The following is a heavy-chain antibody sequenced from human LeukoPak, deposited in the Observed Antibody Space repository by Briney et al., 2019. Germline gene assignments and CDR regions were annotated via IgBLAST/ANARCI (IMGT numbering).Heavy chain of an antibody. CDR2: ISGGGGAT. Sequence: PGGSLRLSCAASGFTFSSYAMSWVRQTPGKGLEWVSAISGGGGATFYADSVKGRFTISRDNSKNTLYLQMNSLRAEDTAVCYCAKDFVDDYGDYGAFDIWGQGTMVTVSS. CDR3: AKDFVDDYGDYGAFDI. D-gene: IGHD4-17*01. CDR1: GFTFSSYA. V-gene: IGHV3-23*01. J-gene: IGHJ3*02.